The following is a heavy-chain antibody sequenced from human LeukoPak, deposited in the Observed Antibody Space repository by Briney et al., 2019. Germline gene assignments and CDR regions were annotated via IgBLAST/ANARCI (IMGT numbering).Heavy chain of an antibody. CDR1: GFTFSSSA. CDR3: ARDGGALYFDY. CDR2: ISNNGGYT. D-gene: IGHD3-3*02. J-gene: IGHJ4*02. Sequence: GGSLRLSCAASGFTFSSSAMSWVRQAPGKGLEWVSAISNNGGYTYYADSVQGRFTISRDNSKSTLSLQMNSLRAEDTAVYYCARDGGALYFDYWGQGTLVTVSS. V-gene: IGHV3-23*01.